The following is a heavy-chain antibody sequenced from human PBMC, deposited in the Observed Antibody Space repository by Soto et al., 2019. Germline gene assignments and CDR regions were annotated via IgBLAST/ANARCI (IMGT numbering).Heavy chain of an antibody. J-gene: IGHJ4*02. V-gene: IGHV3-23*01. CDR1: GFTFSSYA. CDR2: INGSGGDR. Sequence: EVQLLESGGDLVQPGGSLRLSCAASGFTFSSYAMDWVRQAPGTGLEWVSVINGSGGDRSLSDSMKGAFTLSRDNSKNALYLHIDRLRVADTAIYFCAKEILAGASVDPPSFDISGQVTLVTVSS. CDR3: AKEILAGASVDPPSFDI. D-gene: IGHD6-13*01.